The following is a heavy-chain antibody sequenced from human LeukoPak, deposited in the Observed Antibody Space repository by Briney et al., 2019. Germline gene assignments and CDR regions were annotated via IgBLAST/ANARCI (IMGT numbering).Heavy chain of an antibody. Sequence: GGSLRLSCAASGFTFSSYAMSWVRQAPGKGLEWVSAISGSGGSTYYPDSVKGRFTTSRDNSKNTLYLQMNSLRAEDTAVYYCAKENTIFGVVIIPFDYWGQGTLVTVSS. CDR1: GFTFSSYA. J-gene: IGHJ4*02. V-gene: IGHV3-23*01. CDR2: ISGSGGST. CDR3: AKENTIFGVVIIPFDY. D-gene: IGHD3-3*01.